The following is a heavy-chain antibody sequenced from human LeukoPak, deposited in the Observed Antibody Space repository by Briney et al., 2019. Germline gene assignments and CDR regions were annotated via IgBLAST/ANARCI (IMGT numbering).Heavy chain of an antibody. CDR3: ARVHRVTMVRGVYNWFDP. D-gene: IGHD3-10*01. CDR1: GYTLTGYY. Sequence: GASVKVSCKASGYTLTGYYMHWVRQAPGQGLEWMGWINPNSGGTNYAQKLQGRVTMTTDTSTSTAYMELRSLRSDDTAVYYCARVHRVTMVRGVYNWFDPWGQGTLVTVSS. CDR2: INPNSGGT. J-gene: IGHJ5*02. V-gene: IGHV1-2*02.